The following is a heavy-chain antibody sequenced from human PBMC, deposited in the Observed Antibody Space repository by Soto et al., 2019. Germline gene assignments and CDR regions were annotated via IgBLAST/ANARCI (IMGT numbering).Heavy chain of an antibody. CDR3: ADSSGWSH. D-gene: IGHD6-19*01. CDR1: GFTFSSYG. V-gene: IGHV3-30*03. Sequence: PGGSLRLSCAASGFTFSSYGMHWVRQAPGKGLEWVAVISYDGSNKYYADSVKGRFTISRDNSKNTLYLQMNSLRAEDTAVYYCADSSGWSHWGQGTLVTVSS. J-gene: IGHJ4*02. CDR2: ISYDGSNK.